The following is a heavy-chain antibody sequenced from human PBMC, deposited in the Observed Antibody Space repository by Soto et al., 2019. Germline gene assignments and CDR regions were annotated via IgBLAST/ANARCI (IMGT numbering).Heavy chain of an antibody. J-gene: IGHJ6*02. CDR3: ARFLRRGYYYGMDV. CDR1: GGTFLSYT. CDR2: IIPILGIA. D-gene: IGHD6-6*01. Sequence: GASVKVSCKASGGTFLSYTISWVRQAPGQGLEWMGRIIPILGIANYAQKFQGRVTITADKSTSTAYMELSSLRSEDTAVYYCARFLRRGYYYGMDVWGQGTTVTVSS. V-gene: IGHV1-69*02.